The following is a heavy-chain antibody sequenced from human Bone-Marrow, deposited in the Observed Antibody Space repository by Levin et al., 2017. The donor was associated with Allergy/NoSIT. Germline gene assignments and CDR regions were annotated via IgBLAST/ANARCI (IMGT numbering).Heavy chain of an antibody. Sequence: LSLTCAVSGFTVSNTYMNWVRQAPGRGLDWVSLIYSTGVTHYADSVKGRFTISRDSSKNTLYLQMDSLRVEDTAVYYCARDGPAKPWAWGQGTMVTVPS. D-gene: IGHD2-2*01. CDR1: GFTVSNTY. J-gene: IGHJ3*01. CDR2: IYSTGVT. CDR3: ARDGPAKPWA. V-gene: IGHV3-53*01.